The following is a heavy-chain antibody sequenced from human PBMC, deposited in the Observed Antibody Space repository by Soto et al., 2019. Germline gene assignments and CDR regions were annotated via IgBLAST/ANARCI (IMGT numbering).Heavy chain of an antibody. Sequence: QVQLVQSGAEVKKPGASVKVSCKASGYTSTAYPMHWVRQAPGQRLEWMGWINVANGDTGYSQKFQGRVTVTRDTSASTVYMELSSLTSEDTAVCYCARKDYYGAGIYYFDHWGQGTLVTVSS. D-gene: IGHD3-10*01. J-gene: IGHJ4*02. V-gene: IGHV1-3*01. CDR1: GYTSTAYP. CDR3: ARKDYYGAGIYYFDH. CDR2: INVANGDT.